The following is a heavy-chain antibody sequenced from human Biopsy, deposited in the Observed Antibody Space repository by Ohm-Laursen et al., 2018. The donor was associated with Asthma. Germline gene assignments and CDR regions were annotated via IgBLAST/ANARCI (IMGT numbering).Heavy chain of an antibody. Sequence: TLSLTCTVSGGSISSGGYYWSWIRQHPGKGLEWIGYIYYSGSTYYNPSLKSRVTISVDTSKNQFSLNLSPVTAADTAVYYCARWGSFGFDYWGQGTLVTVSS. D-gene: IGHD7-27*01. V-gene: IGHV4-31*03. CDR1: GGSISSGGYY. J-gene: IGHJ4*02. CDR2: IYYSGST. CDR3: ARWGSFGFDY.